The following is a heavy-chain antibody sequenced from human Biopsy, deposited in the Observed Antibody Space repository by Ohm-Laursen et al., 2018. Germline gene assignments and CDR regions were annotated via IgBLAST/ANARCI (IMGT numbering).Heavy chain of an antibody. Sequence: SLRLSCTPSGFTFSAYEMNWVRQAPGKGLEWVSYISFTGTSSYYADSVKGRFTISRDNSKNTLSLQMNSLRVEDTAMYYCLREAATGYYRTADFWGQGTLVTVSS. CDR2: ISFTGTSS. CDR1: GFTFSAYE. J-gene: IGHJ4*02. CDR3: LREAATGYYRTADF. V-gene: IGHV3-48*03. D-gene: IGHD3-9*01.